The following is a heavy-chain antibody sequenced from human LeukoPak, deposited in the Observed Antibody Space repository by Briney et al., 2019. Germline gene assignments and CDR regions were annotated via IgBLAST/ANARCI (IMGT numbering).Heavy chain of an antibody. CDR1: GFTFSSHW. V-gene: IGHV3-7*03. CDR3: ATPLDYYDSSGYHQGGD. Sequence: GGSLRLSCAAPGFTFSSHWMTWVRQAPGKGLEWVANIKEGGSKKNYVDSVKGRFTISRDDAKNSLYLQMNSLRAEDTAVYHCATPLDYYDSSGYHQGGDWGQGTLVTVSS. D-gene: IGHD3-22*01. CDR2: IKEGGSKK. J-gene: IGHJ4*02.